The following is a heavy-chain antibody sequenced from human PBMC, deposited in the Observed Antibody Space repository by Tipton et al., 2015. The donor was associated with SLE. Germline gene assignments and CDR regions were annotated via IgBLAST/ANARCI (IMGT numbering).Heavy chain of an antibody. CDR2: IYYSGST. V-gene: IGHV4-61*01. D-gene: IGHD6-13*01. CDR3: ARDQGRWYASFDY. Sequence: TLSLTCAVSGYSISSGYYWGWIRQPPGKGLEWIGYIYYSGSTNYNPSLKSRVTISVDTSKNQFSLKLSSVTAADTAVYYCARDQGRWYASFDYWGQGTLVTVSS. J-gene: IGHJ4*02. CDR1: GYSISSGYY.